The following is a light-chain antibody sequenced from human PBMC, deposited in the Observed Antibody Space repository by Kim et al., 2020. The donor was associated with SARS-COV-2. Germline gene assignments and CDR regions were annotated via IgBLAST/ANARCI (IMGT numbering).Light chain of an antibody. CDR2: DVS. CDR3: QQRTNWPPQVT. Sequence: PGERATLSCRASQSVSKFLAWYQQKPGQAPRLLIYDVSKRATGIPARFTGSGSGTDFTLTISSLEPEDFAVYYCQQRTNWPPQVTFDGGTKVDIK. CDR1: QSVSKF. J-gene: IGKJ4*01. V-gene: IGKV3-11*01.